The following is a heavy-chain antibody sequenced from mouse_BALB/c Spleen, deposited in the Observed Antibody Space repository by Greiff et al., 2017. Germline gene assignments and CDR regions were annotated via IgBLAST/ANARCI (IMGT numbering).Heavy chain of an antibody. D-gene: IGHD2-3*01. J-gene: IGHJ3*01. Sequence: EVKLMESGGGLVKPGGSLKLSCAASGFTFSSYAMSWVRQSPEKRLEWVAEISSGGSYTYYPDTVTGRFTLSRDNAKNTLYLEMSSLRSEDTAMYYCARSYDGYYVWGQGTLVTVSA. CDR3: ARSYDGYYV. CDR1: GFTFSSYA. V-gene: IGHV5-9-4*01. CDR2: ISSGGSYT.